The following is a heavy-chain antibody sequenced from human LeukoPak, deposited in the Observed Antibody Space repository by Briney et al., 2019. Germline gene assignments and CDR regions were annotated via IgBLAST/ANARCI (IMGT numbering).Heavy chain of an antibody. Sequence: SETLSLTCTVSGGSISSSSYYWGWIRQPPGKGLEWIGSIYYSGSTYYNPSLKSRVTISVDTSKNQFSLKLSSVTAADTAVYYCARGRRGPRGKRCFDYWGQGTLVTVSS. V-gene: IGHV4-39*07. CDR2: IYYSGST. D-gene: IGHD1-14*01. J-gene: IGHJ4*02. CDR1: GGSISSSSYY. CDR3: ARGRRGPRGKRCFDY.